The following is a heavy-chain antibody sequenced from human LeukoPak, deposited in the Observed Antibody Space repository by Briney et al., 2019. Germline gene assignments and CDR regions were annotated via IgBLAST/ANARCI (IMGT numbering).Heavy chain of an antibody. V-gene: IGHV4-39*07. Sequence: SETLSLTCAVTGGSISSSSYYWGWIRQPPGKGLECIGSIYYSGSTYYNPSLKSRVTISVDTSKNQFSLKLSSVTAADTAVYYCARVFLQWLEDAFDIWGQGTMVTVSS. CDR2: IYYSGST. CDR1: GGSISSSSYY. D-gene: IGHD6-19*01. J-gene: IGHJ3*02. CDR3: ARVFLQWLEDAFDI.